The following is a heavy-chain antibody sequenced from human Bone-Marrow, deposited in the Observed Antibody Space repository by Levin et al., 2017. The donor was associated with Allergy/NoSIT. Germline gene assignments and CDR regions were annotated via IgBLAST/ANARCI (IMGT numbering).Heavy chain of an antibody. CDR3: ARDGSSSSAMDV. D-gene: IGHD6-6*01. J-gene: IGHJ6*03. V-gene: IGHV3-30-3*01. Sequence: GGSLRLSCAASGFTFSSYAMHWVRQAPGKGLEWVAVISYDGSNKYYADSVKGRFTISRDNSKNTLYLQMNSLRAEDTAVYYCARDGSSSSAMDVWGKGTTVTVSS. CDR2: ISYDGSNK. CDR1: GFTFSSYA.